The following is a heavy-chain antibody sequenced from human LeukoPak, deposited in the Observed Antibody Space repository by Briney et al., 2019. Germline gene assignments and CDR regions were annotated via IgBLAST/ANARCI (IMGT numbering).Heavy chain of an antibody. Sequence: GSLSLTCTASGVSISSHYRSWVRQAPGKGLEWIGCFYNSGSTTYNPSLRSRVTISVDVSKSQVSLKLTSVTAADTAVYYCASANQWLAFDSWGQGNLVTVSS. CDR2: FYNSGST. J-gene: IGHJ4*02. D-gene: IGHD6-19*01. V-gene: IGHV4-59*08. CDR1: GVSISSHY. CDR3: ASANQWLAFDS.